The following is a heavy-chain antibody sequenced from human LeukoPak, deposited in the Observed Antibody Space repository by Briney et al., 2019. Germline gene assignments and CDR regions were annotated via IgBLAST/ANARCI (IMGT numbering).Heavy chain of an antibody. CDR2: IYYSGST. D-gene: IGHD2-2*01. CDR1: GGSISSSSYY. Sequence: PSETLSLTCTVSGGSISSSSYYWGWIRQPPGKGLEWIGSIYYSGSTYYNPSLKSRVTISVDKSKNQFSLKLSSVTAADTAVYYCAREPTAIGPNFDLWGQGTLVTVSS. V-gene: IGHV4-39*07. CDR3: AREPTAIGPNFDL. J-gene: IGHJ4*02.